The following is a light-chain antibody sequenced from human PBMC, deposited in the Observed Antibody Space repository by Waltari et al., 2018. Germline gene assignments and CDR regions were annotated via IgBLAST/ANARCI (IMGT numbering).Light chain of an antibody. CDR3: CSYAGSSRV. CDR1: SSHVGSYNL. J-gene: IGLJ2*01. CDR2: EVS. V-gene: IGLV2-23*02. Sequence: QSALTQPASVSGSPGQSITISCTGTSSHVGSYNLVPWYQQHPGKAPKLMIYEVSKRPSGVSNRFSGSKSGNTASLTISGLQAEDEADYYCCSYAGSSRVFGGGTKLTVL.